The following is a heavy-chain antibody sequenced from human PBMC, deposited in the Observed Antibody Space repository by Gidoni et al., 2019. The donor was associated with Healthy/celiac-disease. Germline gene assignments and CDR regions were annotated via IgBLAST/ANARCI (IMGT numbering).Heavy chain of an antibody. V-gene: IGHV3-7*01. CDR1: GFTFSSYW. D-gene: IGHD2-8*01. CDR3: AREMVYAIPSYYYGMDV. J-gene: IGHJ6*02. Sequence: EVQLVESGGGLVQPGGSLRLSCAASGFTFSSYWMSWVRQAPGKGLEWVATISRDNAKNSLYLQMNSLRAEDTAVYYCAREMVYAIPSYYYGMDVWGQGTTVTVSS.